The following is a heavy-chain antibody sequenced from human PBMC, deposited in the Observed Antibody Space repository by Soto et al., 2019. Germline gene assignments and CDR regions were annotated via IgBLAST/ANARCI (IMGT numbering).Heavy chain of an antibody. Sequence: SEPLPLTCSVSGGSIRSSNWRSCFLQPPGKGLEWIGEIYHSGSTNYNPSLKSRVTISVDKSKNQFSLKLSSVTAADTAVYYCARARITIFGSTPWFDPSGQGTLVTVSS. J-gene: IGHJ5*02. D-gene: IGHD3-3*01. V-gene: IGHV4-4*02. CDR3: ARARITIFGSTPWFDP. CDR1: GGSIRSSNW. CDR2: IYHSGST.